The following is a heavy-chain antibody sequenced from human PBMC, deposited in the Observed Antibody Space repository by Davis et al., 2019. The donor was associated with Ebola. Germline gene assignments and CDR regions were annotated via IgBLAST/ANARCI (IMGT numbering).Heavy chain of an antibody. CDR3: ARVYGDYTNYFDS. D-gene: IGHD4-17*01. CDR1: GGSVSNFTYY. CDR2: IHYTGPT. J-gene: IGHJ4*02. V-gene: IGHV4-61*01. Sequence: GSLRLSCTVSGGSVSNFTYYWSWIRQPPGKGLEWIGYIHYTGPTNYNPSLKSRLTISIDTSKNQFTLKMTSVTAADTAVYYCARVYGDYTNYFDSWGQGTLVTVSS.